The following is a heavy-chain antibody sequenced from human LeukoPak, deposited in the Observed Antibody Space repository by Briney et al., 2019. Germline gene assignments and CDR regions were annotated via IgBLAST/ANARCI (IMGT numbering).Heavy chain of an antibody. CDR3: ARESNWNSLVDY. CDR1: GFTFSTYT. Sequence: QPGGSLRLSCAASGFTFSTYTMNWVRQAPGKGLEWISYISSRSNTIYYADSVKGRFTISRDNAKNSLYLQMNSLRAEDTAVYYCARESNWNSLVDYWGQGTLVTVSS. J-gene: IGHJ4*02. V-gene: IGHV3-48*01. CDR2: ISSRSNTI. D-gene: IGHD1-1*01.